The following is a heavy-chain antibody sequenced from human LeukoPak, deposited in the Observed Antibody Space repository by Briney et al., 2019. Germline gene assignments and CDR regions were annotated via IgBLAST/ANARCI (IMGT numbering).Heavy chain of an antibody. D-gene: IGHD3-22*01. CDR3: ARARDSNFFDY. V-gene: IGHV1-18*01. Sequence: ASVKVSCKASGYTFTSFGISWVRQAPGQGLEWMGWISAYNGNTNYAQNLQGRVTMTTDTSTSTAYMELRSLRSDDTAVYYCARARDSNFFDYWAREPWSPSPQ. CDR2: ISAYNGNT. CDR1: GYTFTSFG. J-gene: IGHJ4*02.